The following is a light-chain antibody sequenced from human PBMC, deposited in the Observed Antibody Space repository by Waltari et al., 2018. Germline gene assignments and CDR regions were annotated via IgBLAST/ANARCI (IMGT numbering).Light chain of an antibody. CDR3: CSYAGSSSPRV. V-gene: IGLV2-23*01. CDR1: SSYVGTYNL. Sequence: SALTHPASVSGSPGQSISIPCPGRSSYVGTYNLLPCSQQHPGKAPKDIIYQGNKRPSGVSHRFSGSKSGDTAALTISVLQAEEDADYYCCSYAGSSSPRVFGGGTKVTVL. J-gene: IGLJ3*02. CDR2: QGN.